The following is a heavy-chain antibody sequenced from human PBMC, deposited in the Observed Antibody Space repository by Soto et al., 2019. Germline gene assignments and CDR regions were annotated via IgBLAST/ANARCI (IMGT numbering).Heavy chain of an antibody. Sequence: GGSLRLSCAASGVTFSSGWISWVRQAPGKGLEWVANIKQDGSEKYYVDSVKGRFTISRDNAKNSLYLQMNSLRAEDTAVYYCARYGSATDRAAPPLDAFDIWGQGTMVTV. CDR1: GVTFSSGW. D-gene: IGHD6-6*01. CDR2: IKQDGSEK. V-gene: IGHV3-7*05. CDR3: ARYGSATDRAAPPLDAFDI. J-gene: IGHJ3*02.